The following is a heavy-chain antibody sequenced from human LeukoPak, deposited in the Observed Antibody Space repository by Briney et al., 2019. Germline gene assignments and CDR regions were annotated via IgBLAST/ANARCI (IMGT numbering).Heavy chain of an antibody. Sequence: TGGSLRLSCAASGFTFSSYDMNWIRQAPGKGLEWVSYISSSGSTIYYADSVKGRFTISRDNAKNSLYLQMNRLRAEDTAVYYCAREAIYYDSSGYYYDLDYWGQGTLVTVSS. V-gene: IGHV3-48*03. CDR1: GFTFSSYD. J-gene: IGHJ4*02. D-gene: IGHD3-22*01. CDR3: AREAIYYDSSGYYYDLDY. CDR2: ISSSGSTI.